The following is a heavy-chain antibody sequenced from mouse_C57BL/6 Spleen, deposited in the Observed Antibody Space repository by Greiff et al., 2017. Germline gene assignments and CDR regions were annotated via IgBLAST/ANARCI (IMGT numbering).Heavy chain of an antibody. CDR1: GFTFSSYA. CDR2: ISSGGDYI. D-gene: IGHD2-4*01. V-gene: IGHV5-9-1*02. CDR3: TRDGYDYDEGWFAY. Sequence: LVESGEGLVKPGGSLKLSCAASGFTFSSYAMSWVRQTPEKRLEWVAYISSGGDYIYYADTVKGRFTISRDNARNTLYLQMSSLKSEDTAMYYCTRDGYDYDEGWFAYWGQGTLVTVSA. J-gene: IGHJ3*01.